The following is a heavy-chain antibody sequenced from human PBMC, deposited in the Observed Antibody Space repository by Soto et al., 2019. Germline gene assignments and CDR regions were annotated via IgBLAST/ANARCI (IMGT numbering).Heavy chain of an antibody. CDR2: TIPILGIA. CDR1: GGTFSSYT. J-gene: IGHJ4*02. V-gene: IGHV1-69*08. D-gene: IGHD3-10*01. CDR3: AREMVRSFDY. Sequence: QVQLVQSGAEVKKPGSSVKVSCKASGGTFSSYTISWVRQAPGQGLEWMGRTIPILGIANYAQKFQGRVTITADKSTSTAYMELSSLRSEDTAVYYCAREMVRSFDYWGQGTLVTVSS.